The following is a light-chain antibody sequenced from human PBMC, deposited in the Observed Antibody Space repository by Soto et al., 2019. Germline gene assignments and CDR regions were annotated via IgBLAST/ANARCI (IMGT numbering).Light chain of an antibody. CDR1: QSVSSN. J-gene: IGKJ2*01. CDR2: GAS. Sequence: EIVMTQSPANLSVSPGERATLSCRASQSVSSNLAWYQQKPGQGPRLLIYGASTRATSIPAMFSGSGSGTEFTLTINSLQSEDFAVYYCQQYNKWTPYTFGQGTKLEIK. CDR3: QQYNKWTPYT. V-gene: IGKV3-15*01.